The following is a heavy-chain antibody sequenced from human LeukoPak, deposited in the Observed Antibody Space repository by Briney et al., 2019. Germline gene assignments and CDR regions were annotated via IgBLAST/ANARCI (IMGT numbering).Heavy chain of an antibody. D-gene: IGHD1-26*01. J-gene: IGHJ4*02. V-gene: IGHV4-39*01. CDR1: GGSINSSTFY. CDR2: IYYDGST. CDR3: ARRSDSGSDDGEDYFDY. Sequence: PSETLPLACTVSGGSINSSTFYWGWIRQPPGKGLEWIGSIYYDGSTYYNPSLKSRVTISVDTSKNQFSLKLTSVTAADTAVYFCARRSDSGSDDGEDYFDYWGQGTLVTVSS.